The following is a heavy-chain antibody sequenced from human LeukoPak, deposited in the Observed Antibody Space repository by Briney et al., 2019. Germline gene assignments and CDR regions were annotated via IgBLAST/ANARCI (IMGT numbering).Heavy chain of an antibody. CDR2: INAGNGNT. CDR3: ARGGAGDRWGYFDY. J-gene: IGHJ4*02. CDR1: GYTLTSYA. V-gene: IGHV1-3*03. Sequence: ASVKVSCKASGYTLTSYAMHWVRQAPGQRLEWMGWINAGNGNTKYSQEFQGRVTITRDTSASTAYMELSSLRSEDMAVYYCARGGAGDRWGYFDYWGQGTLVTVSS. D-gene: IGHD7-27*01.